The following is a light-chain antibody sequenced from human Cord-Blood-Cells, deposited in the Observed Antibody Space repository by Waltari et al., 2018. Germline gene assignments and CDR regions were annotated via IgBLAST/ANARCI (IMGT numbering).Light chain of an antibody. CDR2: WAY. CDR1: PSVLYSSNNKNY. Sequence: DIVMTQSPDPLAVSLGERATINCKSSPSVLYSSNNKNYLAWYQQKPGQPPKLLIYWAYTRESGVPDRFSGSGSGTDFTLTISSLQAEDVAVYYCQQYYSTPYTFGQGTKLEIK. CDR3: QQYYSTPYT. V-gene: IGKV4-1*01. J-gene: IGKJ2*01.